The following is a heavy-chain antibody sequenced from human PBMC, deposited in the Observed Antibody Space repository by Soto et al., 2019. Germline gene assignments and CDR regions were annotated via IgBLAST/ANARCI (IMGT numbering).Heavy chain of an antibody. D-gene: IGHD4-4*01. Sequence: QLQLQESGSGLVKPSQTLSLTCAVSGGSISSGGYSWSWIRQPPGKVLEWIGYIYHSGSNYYNPSLKSRVTISVDRSKNQFALNLSSVTAADTAVYYCARGMTTVTTYDYWGQGTLVTVSS. J-gene: IGHJ4*02. CDR1: GGSISSGGYS. V-gene: IGHV4-30-2*01. CDR2: IYHSGSN. CDR3: ARGMTTVTTYDY.